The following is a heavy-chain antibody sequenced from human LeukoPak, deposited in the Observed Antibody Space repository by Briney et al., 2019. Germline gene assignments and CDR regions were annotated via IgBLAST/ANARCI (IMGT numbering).Heavy chain of an antibody. J-gene: IGHJ5*02. Sequence: GGSLRLSCAASGFTFSSYWMHWVRQAPGKGLVWVSRINTDGSSTSYADSVKGRFTISRDNAKNTLYLQMNSLRAEDTAVYYCARQGGITIFGVPSDWFDPWGQGTLVTVSS. CDR1: GFTFSSYW. CDR2: INTDGSST. V-gene: IGHV3-74*01. D-gene: IGHD3-3*01. CDR3: ARQGGITIFGVPSDWFDP.